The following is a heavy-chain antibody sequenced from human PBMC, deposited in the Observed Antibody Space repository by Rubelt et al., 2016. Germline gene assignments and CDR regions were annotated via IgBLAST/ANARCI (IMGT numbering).Heavy chain of an antibody. J-gene: IGHJ6*02. D-gene: IGHD5-12*01. CDR3: GSLIRGYSAVYGMDV. V-gene: IGHV4-30-4*07. CDR2: IYYSGST. CDR1: GGSISSGGYS. Sequence: QVQLQESGPGLVKPSQTLSLTCAVSGGSISSGGYSWSWIRQPPGKGLEWIGYIYYSGSTYYNPSLKSGVTISVDTSENQFALKLSSVTAVDTAVYYCGSLIRGYSAVYGMDVWGQGTTGTGSS.